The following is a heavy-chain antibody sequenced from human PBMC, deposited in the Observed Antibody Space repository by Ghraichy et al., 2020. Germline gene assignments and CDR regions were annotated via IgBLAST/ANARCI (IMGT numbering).Heavy chain of an antibody. CDR2: ITSSSSTR. V-gene: IGHV3-48*02. J-gene: IGHJ6*02. D-gene: IGHD4-23*01. Sequence: GGSLRLSCVGSGFTFRSYSMNWVRQSPGKGLEWVSYITSSSSTRFYADSVKGRFTISRDNAQNSLYLQMNSLRDEDTAEYYCAGGSRVVRFYYYDGMDVWGQGTTVTVSS. CDR3: AGGSRVVRFYYYDGMDV. CDR1: GFTFRSYS.